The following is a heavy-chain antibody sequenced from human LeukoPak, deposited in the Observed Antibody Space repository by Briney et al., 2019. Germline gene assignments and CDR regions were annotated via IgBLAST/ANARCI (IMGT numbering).Heavy chain of an antibody. Sequence: KTGGSLRLSCAASGFTFSSYTMNWVRQAPGKGLGWVSTISSTSGVIYYADSMKGRFTISRDNAKNSLYLQMNSLRAEDTAVYYCVRKPVGDMPFDYWGQGTLVTVSS. CDR1: GFTFSSYT. J-gene: IGHJ4*02. V-gene: IGHV3-21*01. D-gene: IGHD2-21*02. CDR2: ISSTSGVI. CDR3: VRKPVGDMPFDY.